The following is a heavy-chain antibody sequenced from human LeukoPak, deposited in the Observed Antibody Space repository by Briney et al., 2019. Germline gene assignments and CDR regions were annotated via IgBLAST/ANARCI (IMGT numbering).Heavy chain of an antibody. D-gene: IGHD2-2*01. CDR3: TKDRYCTTTSCPFDY. J-gene: IGHJ4*02. CDR2: ISGDGRST. CDR1: GLSFDEYA. Sequence: PGGSLRLSCAASGLSFDEYAMHWVRQAPGKGLEWVSLISGDGRSTYYADSVKGRFTISRDNSKYSLYLQMNGLKTEDTALYYCTKDRYCTTTSCPFDYWGQGTLVTVSS. V-gene: IGHV3-43*02.